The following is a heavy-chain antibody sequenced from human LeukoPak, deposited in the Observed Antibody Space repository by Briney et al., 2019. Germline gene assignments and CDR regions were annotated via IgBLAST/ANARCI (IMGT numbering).Heavy chain of an antibody. CDR1: GYTFTTYY. V-gene: IGHV1-2*06. J-gene: IGHJ4*02. Sequence: ASVKVSCKASGYTFTTYYIHWMRQAPGQGLEWMGRINPNSGGTNYAQKFQDRVTMTRDTSISTAYMELSRLRSDDTAVYYCAREKEDGSGSYDYWGQGTLVTVSS. CDR3: AREKEDGSGSYDY. D-gene: IGHD3-10*01. CDR2: INPNSGGT.